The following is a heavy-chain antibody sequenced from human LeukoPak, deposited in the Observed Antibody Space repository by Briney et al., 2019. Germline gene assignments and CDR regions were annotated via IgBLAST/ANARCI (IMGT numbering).Heavy chain of an antibody. J-gene: IGHJ3*02. V-gene: IGHV3-53*01. CDR3: ARDFSGRGDAFDI. Sequence: GSLRLSCAASGFTVXXXXMSWVRQAPGKXXXXVSVIYSDGSTYYADSVKGRFTISRDNSKNTLYLQMNSLRAEDTAVYYCARDFSGRGDAFDIWGQGTMVTVSS. D-gene: IGHD1-26*01. CDR2: IYSDGST. CDR1: GFTVXXXX.